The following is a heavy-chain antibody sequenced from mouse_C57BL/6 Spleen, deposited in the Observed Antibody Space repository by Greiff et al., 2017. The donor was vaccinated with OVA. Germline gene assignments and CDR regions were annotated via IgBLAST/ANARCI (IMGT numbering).Heavy chain of an antibody. CDR3: ARGLTGTGAWFAY. Sequence: VQLQQPGTELVKPGASVKLSCKASGYTFTSYWMHWVKQRPGQGLEWIGNINPSNGGTNYNEKFKSKATLTVDKSSSTAYMQLSSLTSEDSAVYYCARGLTGTGAWFAYWGQGTLVTVSA. CDR1: GYTFTSYW. V-gene: IGHV1-53*01. J-gene: IGHJ3*01. D-gene: IGHD4-1*01. CDR2: INPSNGGT.